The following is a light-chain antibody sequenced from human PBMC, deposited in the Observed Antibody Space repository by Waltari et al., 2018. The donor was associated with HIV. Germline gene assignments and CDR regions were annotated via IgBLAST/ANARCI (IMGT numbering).Light chain of an antibody. CDR2: SNS. V-gene: IGLV1-44*01. Sequence: QSVLTQPPSASGTPGQRVTISCSGSSSNIGSNTVNWYQQLPGTDPKLLIYSNSQRPSGVPDRFSGSKSGTSASRAISGLQSEDEADYYCAAWDDSLNGHWVFGGGTKLTVL. CDR1: SSNIGSNT. CDR3: AAWDDSLNGHWV. J-gene: IGLJ3*02.